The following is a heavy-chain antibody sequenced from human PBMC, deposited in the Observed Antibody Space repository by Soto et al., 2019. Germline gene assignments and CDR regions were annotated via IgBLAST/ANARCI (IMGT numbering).Heavy chain of an antibody. CDR1: GFTFSSYG. Sequence: PGGSLRLSCAASGFTFSSYGMHWVRQAPGKGLEWVAVIWYDGSNKYYADSVKGRFTISRDNSKNTLYLQMNSLRAEDTAVYYCARDHHDFLGGEYYFDYWGQGTLVTVSS. D-gene: IGHD3-3*01. J-gene: IGHJ4*02. V-gene: IGHV3-33*01. CDR2: IWYDGSNK. CDR3: ARDHHDFLGGEYYFDY.